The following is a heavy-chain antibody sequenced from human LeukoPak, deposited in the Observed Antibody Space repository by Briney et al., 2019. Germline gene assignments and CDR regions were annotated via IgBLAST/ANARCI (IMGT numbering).Heavy chain of an antibody. Sequence: GASVKVSCKASGGTFSSYAISWVRQAPGQGLEWMGGIIPIFGTANYAQKFQGRVTITTDESTSTAYMELSSLRSEDTAVYYCARTGKENVASLDYWGQGTLVTVSS. V-gene: IGHV1-69*05. CDR3: ARTGKENVASLDY. CDR1: GGTFSSYA. CDR2: IIPIFGTA. D-gene: IGHD2-15*01. J-gene: IGHJ4*02.